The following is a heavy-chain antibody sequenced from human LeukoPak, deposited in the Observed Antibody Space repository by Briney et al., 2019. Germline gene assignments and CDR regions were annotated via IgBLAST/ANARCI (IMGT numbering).Heavy chain of an antibody. Sequence: SETLSLTCTVSGGSISSGDYYWSWIRQPPGKGLEWIGYIYYSGSTYYNPSLKSRVTISVDTSKNQFSLKLSSVIAADTAVYYCARAGVVAVGWFDPWGQGTLVTVSS. CDR1: GGSISSGDYY. J-gene: IGHJ5*02. V-gene: IGHV4-30-4*01. CDR3: ARAGVVAVGWFDP. D-gene: IGHD2-15*01. CDR2: IYYSGST.